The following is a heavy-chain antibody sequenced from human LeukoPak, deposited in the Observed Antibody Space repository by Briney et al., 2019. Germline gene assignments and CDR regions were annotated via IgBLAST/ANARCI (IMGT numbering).Heavy chain of an antibody. Sequence: SETLSHTCAAYGGSLRGYYWSGIRQSPEKGLEWIGEVNHEGDSIYSPSLKSQLPLSVDMSKNQFSLNLRSVTAADTAVYFCARGSNYVSDYYFDVWGKGTTVIVSS. J-gene: IGHJ6*03. CDR3: ARGSNYVSDYYFDV. V-gene: IGHV4-34*01. D-gene: IGHD4-11*01. CDR1: GGSLRGYY. CDR2: VNHEGDS.